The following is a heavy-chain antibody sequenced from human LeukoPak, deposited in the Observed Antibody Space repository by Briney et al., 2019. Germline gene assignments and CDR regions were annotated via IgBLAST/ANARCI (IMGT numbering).Heavy chain of an antibody. CDR2: ISASTGDT. J-gene: IGHJ3*02. CDR3: ARDPQGNSFDI. CDR1: GFTFSDYY. V-gene: IGHV3-11*06. Sequence: PGGSLRLSCAAPGFTFSDYYMSWIRQAPGKGLEWVSYISASTGDTNYADSVKGRFIISRDNANNSLYLQMNSLRAEDTAVYYCARDPQGNSFDIWGQGTMVTVSS.